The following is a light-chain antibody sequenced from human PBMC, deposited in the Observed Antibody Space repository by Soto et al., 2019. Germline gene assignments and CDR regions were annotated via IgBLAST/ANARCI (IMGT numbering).Light chain of an antibody. Sequence: EIVLTQSPGTLSLSPGERATLSCRASQSVNSNYLAWYQQRPGQGPRALIYGASTRATGIPDRFSGSGSGTDFTLTISRLEPEDFAVYYCQQSDNAPRTFGQGTKVEIK. V-gene: IGKV3-20*01. J-gene: IGKJ1*01. CDR2: GAS. CDR1: QSVNSNY. CDR3: QQSDNAPRT.